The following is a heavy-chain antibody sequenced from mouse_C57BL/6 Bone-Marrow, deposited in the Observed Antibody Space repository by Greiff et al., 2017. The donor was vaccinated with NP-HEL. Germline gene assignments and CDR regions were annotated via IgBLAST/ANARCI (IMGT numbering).Heavy chain of an antibody. CDR3: TSSYHSN. J-gene: IGHJ3*01. CDR1: GFNIKDDS. Sequence: EVQRVESGAELVRPGASVKLSCTASGFNIKDDSMHWVKQRPEQGLEWIGWIDPEDGDTEYASKFQGKATITADTSSNTAYLQLSSLTSEDTAVYDCTSSYHSNRGKGTLVTVSA. CDR2: IDPEDGDT. V-gene: IGHV14-4*01. D-gene: IGHD2-5*01.